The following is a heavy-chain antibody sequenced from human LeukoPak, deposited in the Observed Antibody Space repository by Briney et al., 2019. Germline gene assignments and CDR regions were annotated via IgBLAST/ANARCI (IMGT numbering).Heavy chain of an antibody. CDR2: VNHSGST. Sequence: SQSLSLTCALYGGSLSGYYWGWNRHPPKEWREWIGEVNHSGSTNYNPSLKSRVTISVDTSKNQFSLKLSSVTAADTAVYYCARGVLGIYYYYYYGMDVWGKGTTVTVSS. D-gene: IGHD2-21*01. CDR3: ARGVLGIYYYYYYGMDV. CDR1: GGSLSGYY. J-gene: IGHJ6*04. V-gene: IGHV4-34*01.